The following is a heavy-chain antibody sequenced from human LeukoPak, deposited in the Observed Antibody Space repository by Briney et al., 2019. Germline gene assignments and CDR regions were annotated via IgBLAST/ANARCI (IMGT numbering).Heavy chain of an antibody. CDR2: ISESGGSI. D-gene: IGHD3-22*01. J-gene: IGHJ5*01. CDR3: AKGWRLLQNWLDS. V-gene: IGHV3-23*01. Sequence: GGSLRLPCAASGFTFHKSDMSWVRQAPGKGPEWVASISESGGSIYYADSVKGRFTISRDNSRNTLFVQMNSLRVEDTAVYYCAKGWRLLQNWLDSWGQGTLVTVSS. CDR1: GFTFHKSD.